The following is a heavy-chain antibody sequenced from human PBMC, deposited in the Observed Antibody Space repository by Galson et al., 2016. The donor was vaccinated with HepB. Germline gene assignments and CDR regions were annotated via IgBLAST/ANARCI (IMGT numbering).Heavy chain of an antibody. CDR1: GYTFSNYG. CDR3: VRELYAVVPGTFVGDYFYYMDG. D-gene: IGHD2-15*01. V-gene: IGHV1-18*01. J-gene: IGHJ6*03. Sequence: SVKVSCKASGYTFSNYGINWVRQARGQGLEWMGWISAYNGDTNYAQSLQGRVTMTIDTSTTTAYMELRSLTSDDTAVYYCVRELYAVVPGTFVGDYFYYMDGWGKGTTVTV. CDR2: ISAYNGDT.